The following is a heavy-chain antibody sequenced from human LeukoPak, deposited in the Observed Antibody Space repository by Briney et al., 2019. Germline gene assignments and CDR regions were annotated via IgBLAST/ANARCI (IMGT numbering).Heavy chain of an antibody. J-gene: IGHJ6*02. V-gene: IGHV4-59*01. CDR2: IYYSGST. D-gene: IGHD5-18*01. Sequence: SETLSLTCTVSGGSISSYYWSWIRQPPGKGLEWIGYIYYSGSTNYNPSLKSRVTISVDTSKNQFSLKLSSVTAADTAMYYCASSYSYGYGYYGMDVWGQGTTVTVSS. CDR1: GGSISSYY. CDR3: ASSYSYGYGYYGMDV.